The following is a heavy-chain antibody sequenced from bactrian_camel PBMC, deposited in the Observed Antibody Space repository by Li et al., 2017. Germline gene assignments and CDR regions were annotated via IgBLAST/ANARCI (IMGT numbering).Heavy chain of an antibody. CDR2: INTRGTT. J-gene: IGHJ6*01. D-gene: IGHD2*01. V-gene: IGHV3S53*01. CDR1: GFVFEDAD. CDR3: AAGYWAVRGGYCGTVRREYGS. Sequence: QVQLVESGGGSVHAGGSLRLACKASGFVFEDADMGWQRLTPGRNCEVISTINTRGTTTYADSVQGRFTISRDNAKNTLTLQMNNLGPEDTAIYYCAAGYWAVRGGYCGTVRREYGSWGQGTQVTVS.